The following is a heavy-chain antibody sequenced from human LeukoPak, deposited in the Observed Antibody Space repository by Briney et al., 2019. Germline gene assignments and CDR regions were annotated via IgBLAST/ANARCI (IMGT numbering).Heavy chain of an antibody. D-gene: IGHD3-22*01. V-gene: IGHV1-8*01. J-gene: IGHJ3*02. CDR2: MNPHSANT. CDR1: GSTFTNYD. CDR3: ARVILAYYDSAGRDAFDI. Sequence: ASVKVSCKVSGSTFTNYDINWVRQATGQGLEWMGWMNPHSANTGYAQKFQGRVTMTRNTSISTAYMELSSLRSEDTAVYYCARVILAYYDSAGRDAFDIWGQGTMVTVSS.